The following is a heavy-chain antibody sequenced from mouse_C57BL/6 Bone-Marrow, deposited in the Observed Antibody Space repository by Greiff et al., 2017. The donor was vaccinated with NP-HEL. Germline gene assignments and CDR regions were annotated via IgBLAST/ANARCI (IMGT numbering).Heavy chain of an antibody. Sequence: DVMLVESGGDLVKPGGSLKLSCAASGFTFSSYGMSWVRQTPDKRLEWVATISSGGSYTYYPDSVKGRFTISRDNANNTLYLQMSSLKSEDTAMYYCARHLFTTVVYFDYWGQGTTLTVSS. J-gene: IGHJ2*01. CDR1: GFTFSSYG. V-gene: IGHV5-6*02. D-gene: IGHD1-1*01. CDR2: ISSGGSYT. CDR3: ARHLFTTVVYFDY.